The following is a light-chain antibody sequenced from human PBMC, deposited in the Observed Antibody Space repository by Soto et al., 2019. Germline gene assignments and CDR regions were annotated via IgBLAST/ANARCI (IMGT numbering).Light chain of an antibody. CDR3: QQYGSSPWT. V-gene: IGKV3-20*01. CDR1: QSITNNY. J-gene: IGKJ1*01. CDR2: LAS. Sequence: EIVLTQSPGTLSLSLGERATLSCRASQSITNNYLAWYQQKPGQAPRLLIYLASNRAAGIPDRFSGSGSGADFTLTINRLESEDFAVYHCQQYGSSPWTFGQGTKVDIK.